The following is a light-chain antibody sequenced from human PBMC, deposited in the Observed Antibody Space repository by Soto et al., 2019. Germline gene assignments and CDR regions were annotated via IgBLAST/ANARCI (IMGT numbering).Light chain of an antibody. V-gene: IGKV3-11*01. CDR3: QQYGSSSIT. CDR1: QNITNY. J-gene: IGKJ5*01. Sequence: IVLTQSPATLSLAPVKRSSMSCVASQNITNYLIWYQHKPGQATRPLIYDVSNRATGIPARFSGSGSGKDFTLTISSLEPEDFAVYYCQQYGSSSITFGQGTRLEIK. CDR2: DVS.